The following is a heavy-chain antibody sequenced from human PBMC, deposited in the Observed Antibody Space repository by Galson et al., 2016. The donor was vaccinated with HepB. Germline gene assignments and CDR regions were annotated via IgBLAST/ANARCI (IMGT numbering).Heavy chain of an antibody. J-gene: IGHJ4*02. CDR1: GFTFSTHD. D-gene: IGHD1-26*01. Sequence: SLRLSCAASGFTFSTHDMHWVRQAPGKGLEWVSHIDIAGDTYYLGSVKGRFTISRENAKNSLYLQMNSLRVEDTAVYYCAGGTYSDLDYWGQGTLVTVSS. CDR3: AGGTYSDLDY. CDR2: IDIAGDT. V-gene: IGHV3-13*01.